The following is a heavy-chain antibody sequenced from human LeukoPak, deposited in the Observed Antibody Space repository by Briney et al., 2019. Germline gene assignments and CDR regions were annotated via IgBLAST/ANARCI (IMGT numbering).Heavy chain of an antibody. J-gene: IGHJ4*02. CDR2: ISTYSGNI. Sequence: ASVKVSCKAFGYSFTSYGINWVRQAPGQGLEWMGWISTYSGNIKYGQKFQGRVTMTRDTSMGTAYMQLRSLTSDDTAMYYCARGRAAADDFDYWGQGTLVTVSS. V-gene: IGHV1-18*04. D-gene: IGHD6-13*01. CDR1: GYSFTSYG. CDR3: ARGRAAADDFDY.